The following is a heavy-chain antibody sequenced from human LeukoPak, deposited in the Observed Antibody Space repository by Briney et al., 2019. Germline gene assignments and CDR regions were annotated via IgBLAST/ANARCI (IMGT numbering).Heavy chain of an antibody. V-gene: IGHV3-21*01. CDR3: ARSTSYYDSSGYHQYTDY. CDR1: GFTFSRYW. J-gene: IGHJ4*02. D-gene: IGHD3-22*01. CDR2: ISSSSSYI. Sequence: GGSLRLSCAASGFTFSRYWMTWVRQAPGKGLEWVSSISSSSSYIYYADSVKGRFTISRDNAKNSLYLQMNSLRAEDTAVYYCARSTSYYDSSGYHQYTDYWGQGTLVTVSS.